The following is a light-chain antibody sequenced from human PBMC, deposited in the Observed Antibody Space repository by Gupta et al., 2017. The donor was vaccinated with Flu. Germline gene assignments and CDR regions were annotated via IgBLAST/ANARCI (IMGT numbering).Light chain of an antibody. Sequence: SSELTQDPTVSVALGQTVRITCQGDILRSFYASWYQQRPGQAPILVFYGKNNRPSGIPDRFSGSNSGSTASLTITWAQAEDEADYYCSSRCSTGYHLVFGGGTKVTVL. J-gene: IGLJ3*02. CDR3: SSRCSTGYHLV. CDR2: GKN. CDR1: ILRSFY. V-gene: IGLV3-19*01.